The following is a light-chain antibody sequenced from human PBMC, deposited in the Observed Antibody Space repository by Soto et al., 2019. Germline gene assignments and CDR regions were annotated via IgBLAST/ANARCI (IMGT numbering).Light chain of an antibody. CDR3: SSYTSTSRYV. J-gene: IGLJ1*01. Sequence: QSALTQPPSVSGSPGQSVTISCTGTSSDVGKYDRVSLYQQPPGTAPKLIIYEVTNRPSGVPARFSGSKSGNTASLTISGLQADDEADYYCSSYTSTSRYVFGAGTQLTVL. V-gene: IGLV2-18*02. CDR2: EVT. CDR1: SSDVGKYDR.